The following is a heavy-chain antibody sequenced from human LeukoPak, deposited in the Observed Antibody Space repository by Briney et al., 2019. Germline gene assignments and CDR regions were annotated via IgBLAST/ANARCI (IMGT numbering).Heavy chain of an antibody. V-gene: IGHV1-2*02. CDR1: GYTFTGYY. Sequence: ASVKVSCKASGYTFTGYYMHWVRQAPGQGLEWMGWINPNSGGTNYAQKFQGRVTMTRDTSISTAYMELSRLRSDDTAVYYCARGTDDYSSSSGDYYYYYMDVWGKGTTVTVSS. CDR2: INPNSGGT. CDR3: ARGTDDYSSSSGDYYYYYMDV. J-gene: IGHJ6*03. D-gene: IGHD6-6*01.